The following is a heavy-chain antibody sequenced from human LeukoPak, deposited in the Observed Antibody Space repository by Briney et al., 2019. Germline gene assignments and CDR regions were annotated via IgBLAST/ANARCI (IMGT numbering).Heavy chain of an antibody. D-gene: IGHD4-17*01. Sequence: GRSLRLSCAASGFTFSSYGMHWVRQAPGKGLEWVAAISYDGSNKYYADSVKGRFTISRDNSKNTLYLQMNSLRAEDTAIYYCAKGPDYGDHPSKWGQGTLVTVSS. CDR1: GFTFSSYG. J-gene: IGHJ4*02. CDR3: AKGPDYGDHPSK. V-gene: IGHV3-30*18. CDR2: ISYDGSNK.